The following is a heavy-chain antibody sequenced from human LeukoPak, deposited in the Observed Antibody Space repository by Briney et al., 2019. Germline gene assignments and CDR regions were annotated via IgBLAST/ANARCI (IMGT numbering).Heavy chain of an antibody. CDR3: ARDRGIPGSGSYRFDY. J-gene: IGHJ4*01. V-gene: IGHV3-21*06. D-gene: IGHD3-10*01. Sequence: GGSLRLSCAPSGFTFSSYSMNWVRQAQGKGLELVPPIRSSSYIYYADFVKGRFTISRDYAKNLLYLQMNSLRIENTAVYYCARDRGIPGSGSYRFDYWGHGTLVTVPS. CDR1: GFTFSSYS. CDR2: IRSSSYI.